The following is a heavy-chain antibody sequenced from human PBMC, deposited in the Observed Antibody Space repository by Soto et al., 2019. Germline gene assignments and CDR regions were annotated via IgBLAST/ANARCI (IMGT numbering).Heavy chain of an antibody. Sequence: PXVSLRLSCAASGFTVSTNYMNWVRQAPGKGLEWVSVIYSGGNTYYADSVKGRFTISRDNSKNTLYLQMNSLRAGDTAVYYCASLGYSDSSFAFDFWGQGTMVTVSS. J-gene: IGHJ3*01. CDR1: GFTVSTNY. D-gene: IGHD5-12*01. V-gene: IGHV3-53*01. CDR3: ASLGYSDSSFAFDF. CDR2: IYSGGNT.